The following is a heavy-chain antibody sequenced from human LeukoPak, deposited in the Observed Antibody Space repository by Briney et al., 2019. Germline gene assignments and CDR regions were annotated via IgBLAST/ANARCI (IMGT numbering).Heavy chain of an antibody. CDR2: ISTSGRSI. Sequence: GGSLRLSCAASGYIYSSYEMNWVRQATGKGLEWVSYISTSGRSISYADSVKGRFTISRDNAKNSLYLQMNSLRAEDTAVYYCARQSGSVSGFDPWGQGTLVTVSS. V-gene: IGHV3-48*03. CDR3: ARQSGSVSGFDP. CDR1: GYIYSSYE. D-gene: IGHD4-17*01. J-gene: IGHJ5*02.